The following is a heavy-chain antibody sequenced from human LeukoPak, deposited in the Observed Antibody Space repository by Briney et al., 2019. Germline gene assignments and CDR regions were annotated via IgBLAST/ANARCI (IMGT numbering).Heavy chain of an antibody. V-gene: IGHV3-11*01. J-gene: IGHJ4*02. Sequence: PGGSLRLSCAASGFRFTDYYKTWIRQAPGKGLEWISYVSTSGNAKFYAESVKGRFTVSRGNAKASVFLQMDRLRAEDTAVYYCATFKQWTRGFFDSWGQGILVSVSS. CDR3: ATFKQWTRGFFDS. CDR2: VSTSGNAK. CDR1: GFRFTDYY. D-gene: IGHD6-19*01.